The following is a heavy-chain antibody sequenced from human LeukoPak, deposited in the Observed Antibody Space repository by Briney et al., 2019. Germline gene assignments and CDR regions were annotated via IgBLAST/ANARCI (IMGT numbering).Heavy chain of an antibody. V-gene: IGHV3-23*01. CDR3: ARDPGVAATDYYYGMDV. D-gene: IGHD2-15*01. CDR2: ISGSGGST. CDR1: GFTFSSYA. Sequence: GGSLRLSCAASGFTFSSYAMSWVRQAPGKGLEWVSAISGSGGSTYYADSVKGRFTISRDNSKNTLYLQMNSLRAEDTAVYYCARDPGVAATDYYYGMDVWGQGTTVTVSS. J-gene: IGHJ6*02.